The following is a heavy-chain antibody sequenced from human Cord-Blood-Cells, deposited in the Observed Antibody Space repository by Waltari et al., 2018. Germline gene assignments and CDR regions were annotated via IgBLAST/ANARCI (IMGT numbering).Heavy chain of an antibody. CDR2: ISYDGSNK. J-gene: IGHJ4*02. V-gene: IGHV3-30*18. CDR3: AKEPAGYSSSWSFDY. Sequence: VQLVESGGGVVQPGRSLRLSCAASGFTFSSFGRHGVGQALGKGLEWVAVISYDGSNKYYADSVKGRFTISRDNSKNTLYLQMNSLRAEDTAVYYCAKEPAGYSSSWSFDYWGQGTLVTVSS. CDR1: GFTFSSFG. D-gene: IGHD6-13*01.